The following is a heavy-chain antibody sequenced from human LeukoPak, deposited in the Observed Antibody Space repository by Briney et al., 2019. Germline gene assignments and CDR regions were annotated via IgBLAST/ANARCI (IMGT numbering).Heavy chain of an antibody. CDR3: ARRACGGDCLKYFEN. J-gene: IGHJ4*02. Sequence: GGSLRLSCAASGSTVSSNYMSWVRQAPGKGLEWVSLIYSGGSTYYADSVKGRFTISRDNSKNTLYLQMNSLRAEDTAVYYCARRACGGDCLKYFENWGQGTLVTVSS. CDR1: GSTVSSNY. V-gene: IGHV3-53*01. CDR2: IYSGGST. D-gene: IGHD2-21*02.